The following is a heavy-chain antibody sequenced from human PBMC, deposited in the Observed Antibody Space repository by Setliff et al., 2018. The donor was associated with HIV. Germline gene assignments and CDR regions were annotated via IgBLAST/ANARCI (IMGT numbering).Heavy chain of an antibody. D-gene: IGHD4-17*01. V-gene: IGHV3-7*01. CDR2: INQDGSEK. CDR1: GFTFSNNW. J-gene: IGHJ6*04. CDR3: ARDDETTVALDV. Sequence: PGGSLRLSCAASGFTFSNNWMSWVRQAPGKGLEWVANINQDGSEKYYVDSVKGRFTISRDNAKNSLYLQMNSLRAEDTAVYYCARDDETTVALDVWGKGTTVTVSS.